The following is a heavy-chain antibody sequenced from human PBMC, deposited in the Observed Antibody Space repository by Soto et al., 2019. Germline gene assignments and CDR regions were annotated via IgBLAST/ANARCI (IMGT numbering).Heavy chain of an antibody. J-gene: IGHJ6*01. CDR2: INNSGSI. V-gene: IGHV4-34*01. CDR3: ARGLTGTGTFLYYNDMDV. Sequence: SETLSVTCAVYGGSFRGYYWNWIRQPPGKGLEWIGEINNSGSISYNPSLKSRVTISVDKSKSQFSLKLSSVTAADTAVYFCARGLTGTGTFLYYNDMDVWGQADTVS. CDR1: GGSFRGYY. D-gene: IGHD3-16*01.